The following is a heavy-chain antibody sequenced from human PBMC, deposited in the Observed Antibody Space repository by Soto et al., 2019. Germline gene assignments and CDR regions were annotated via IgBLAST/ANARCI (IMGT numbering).Heavy chain of an antibody. Sequence: GESLKISCKGSGYSFTSYWIGWVRQMPGKGLEWMGIIYPGDSDTRYSPSFQGQVTISADKSISTAYLQWSSLKASDTAMYYCATESHHPYCSSTSCYVLSAFDIWGQGTMVTVSS. CDR2: IYPGDSDT. D-gene: IGHD2-2*01. CDR3: ATESHHPYCSSTSCYVLSAFDI. V-gene: IGHV5-51*01. J-gene: IGHJ3*02. CDR1: GYSFTSYW.